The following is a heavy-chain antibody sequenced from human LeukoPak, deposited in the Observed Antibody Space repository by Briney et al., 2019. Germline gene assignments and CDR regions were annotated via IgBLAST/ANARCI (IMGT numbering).Heavy chain of an antibody. V-gene: IGHV1-46*01. Sequence: GASVKVSCKASGYTFTSYGISWVRQAPGQGLEWMGVINPSGDSTSYAQKFQGRVTMTRDTSTSTVYMELSSLRSEDTAIYYCAKLAASETGEGSWGQGTLVTVSS. J-gene: IGHJ5*02. CDR3: AKLAASETGEGS. CDR2: INPSGDST. D-gene: IGHD6-13*01. CDR1: GYTFTSYG.